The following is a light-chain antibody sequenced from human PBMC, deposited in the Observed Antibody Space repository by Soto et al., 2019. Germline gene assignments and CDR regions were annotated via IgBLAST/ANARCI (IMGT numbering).Light chain of an antibody. CDR3: QKSYSTPRK. CDR1: QSISNS. Sequence: DIQMTQSPSALSASVVDRVTISFLAGQSISNSLNWYQQKPGKAPSLLIYAASSLQSGVPSRFSGSGSGTDFTLTITTLQPEDFATYYCQKSYSTPRKFGQGPKGDIK. J-gene: IGKJ1*01. CDR2: AAS. V-gene: IGKV1-39*01.